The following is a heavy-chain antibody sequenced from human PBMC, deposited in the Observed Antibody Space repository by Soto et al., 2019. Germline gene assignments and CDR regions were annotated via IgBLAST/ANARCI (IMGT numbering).Heavy chain of an antibody. J-gene: IGHJ4*02. V-gene: IGHV1-69*06. CDR3: ARFGMVVGD. CDR2: IIPIFGTA. Sequence: QVQLVQSGAEVKKPGSSVKVSCKASGGTFSSYAISWVRQAPGQGLEWMGGIIPIFGTANYAQKFQGRVTITAEKPTSTAKVEVRSLRSEDTAVFYCARFGMVVGDWGQETLVTVSS. D-gene: IGHD3-3*01. CDR1: GGTFSSYA.